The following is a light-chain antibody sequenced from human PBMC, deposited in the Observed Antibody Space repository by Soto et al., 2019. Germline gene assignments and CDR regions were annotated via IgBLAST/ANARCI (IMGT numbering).Light chain of an antibody. CDR1: QSVLYSPNNKNY. CDR2: WAS. CDR3: QHYYTTPPA. J-gene: IGKJ3*01. Sequence: DIVMTQSPDSLAVSLGERATINCKSSQSVLYSPNNKNYLAWFQQKPGLPPKLIIYWASTRGSGVPDRFSGSGSGTDVTLTSSSLQAEDVAVYYCQHYYTTPPAFGPGTKVDIK. V-gene: IGKV4-1*01.